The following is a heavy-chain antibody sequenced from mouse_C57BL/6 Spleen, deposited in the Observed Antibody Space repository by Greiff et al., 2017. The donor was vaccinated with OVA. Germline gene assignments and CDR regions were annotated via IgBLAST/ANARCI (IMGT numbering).Heavy chain of an antibody. CDR1: GFTFSDYG. J-gene: IGHJ4*01. Sequence: EVKLVESGGGLVKPGGSLKLSCAASGFTFSDYGMHWVRQAPEKGLEWVAYISSGSSTIYYADSVKGRFTISRDNAKNTLFLQMTSLRSEDTAMYYGARREGNYGSYAMDYWGQGTSVTVSS. CDR2: ISSGSSTI. D-gene: IGHD2-1*01. CDR3: ARREGNYGSYAMDY. V-gene: IGHV5-17*01.